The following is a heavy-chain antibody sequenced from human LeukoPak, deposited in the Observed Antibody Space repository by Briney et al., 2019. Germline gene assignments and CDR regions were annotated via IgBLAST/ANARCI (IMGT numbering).Heavy chain of an antibody. V-gene: IGHV4-59*08. CDR1: GVTISSYY. Sequence: SSETLSLTCTVSGVTISSYYWSWIRQPPGKGLEWIGYIYYSGSTNYNPSLKSRVSISVDTSQNQFSLKLSYVTAADTAVYYCARSYNWNYVGAFDIWGQGTMVTVSS. D-gene: IGHD1-7*01. J-gene: IGHJ3*02. CDR2: IYYSGST. CDR3: ARSYNWNYVGAFDI.